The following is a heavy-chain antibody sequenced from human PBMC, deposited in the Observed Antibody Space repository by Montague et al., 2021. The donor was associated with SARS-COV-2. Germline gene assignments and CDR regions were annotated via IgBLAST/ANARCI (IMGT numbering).Heavy chain of an antibody. V-gene: IGHV2-5*02. Sequence: PALVKPTQTLTLTCTFSGFSLSTSGVGVGWIRQPPGKALEWLAPIYWDDDKRYSPSLKSRLTITKDTSKNQVVLTVTNMDPVDTATYYCAHRRLHTGSFDYWGQGALVTVFS. CDR1: GFSLSTSGVG. J-gene: IGHJ4*02. CDR3: AHRRLHTGSFDY. CDR2: IYWDDDK. D-gene: IGHD1-26*01.